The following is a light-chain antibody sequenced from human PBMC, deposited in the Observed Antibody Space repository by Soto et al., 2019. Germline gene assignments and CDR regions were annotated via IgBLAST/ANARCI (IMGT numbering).Light chain of an antibody. CDR3: QQYNDWPLT. CDR1: QSVSSSY. J-gene: IGKJ1*01. CDR2: LAS. V-gene: IGKV3-20*01. Sequence: EIVLTQSPGTLSLSPGERATLSCRASQSVSSSYLAWYQQKPGQAPRLLIYLASSRASGIPARFSGSGSGTDFTLTISSLQSEDFALYYCQQYNDWPLTFGQGTKVDIK.